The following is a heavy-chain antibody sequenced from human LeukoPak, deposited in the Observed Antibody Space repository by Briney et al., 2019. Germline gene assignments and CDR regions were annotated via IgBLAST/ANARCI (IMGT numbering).Heavy chain of an antibody. CDR2: IYYSGST. CDR1: GGSISSYY. CDR3: ARRSGTAMTTTFDY. D-gene: IGHD4-17*01. Sequence: SETLSLTCTVSGGSISSYYWSWIRQPPGKGLERIGYIYYSGSTNYNPSLKSRVTISVDTSKNQFSLKLSSVTAADTAVYYCARRSGTAMTTTFDYWGQGTLVTVSS. V-gene: IGHV4-59*01. J-gene: IGHJ4*02.